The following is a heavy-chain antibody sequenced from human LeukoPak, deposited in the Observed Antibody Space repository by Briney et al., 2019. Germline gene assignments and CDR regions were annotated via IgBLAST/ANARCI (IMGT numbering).Heavy chain of an antibody. CDR2: IYPGDSDT. V-gene: IGHV5-51*01. J-gene: IGHJ4*02. Sequence: GESLKISCKGSGYSFTSYWYGWVRQMPGKGLEWRVIIYPGDSDTRYSPSFQGQVHIPADKPISTAYLQWSSLKASDTAMYYCARRGYYYDSSGYPQYDFDYWGQGTLVTVSS. CDR3: ARRGYYYDSSGYPQYDFDY. CDR1: GYSFTSYW. D-gene: IGHD3-22*01.